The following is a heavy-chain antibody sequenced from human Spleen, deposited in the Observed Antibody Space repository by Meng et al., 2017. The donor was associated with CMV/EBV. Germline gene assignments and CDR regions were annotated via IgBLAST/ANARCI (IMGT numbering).Heavy chain of an antibody. D-gene: IGHD3-10*01. CDR3: ARAPRYYGSGSYSY. Sequence: QVLLQQWGAGLLKPSETLSLTCAVYGGSFSGYYWSWIRQPPGKGLEWIGEINHSGSTNYNPSLKSRVTISVDTSKNQFSLKLSSVTAADTAVYYCARAPRYYGSGSYSYWGQGTLVTVSS. V-gene: IGHV4-34*01. J-gene: IGHJ4*02. CDR2: INHSGST. CDR1: GGSFSGYY.